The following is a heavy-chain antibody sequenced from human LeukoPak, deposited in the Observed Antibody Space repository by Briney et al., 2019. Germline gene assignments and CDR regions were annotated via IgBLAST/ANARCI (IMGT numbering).Heavy chain of an antibody. D-gene: IGHD6-13*01. CDR1: GFTFDDYG. CDR2: IKQDGSEK. J-gene: IGHJ3*02. Sequence: PGGSLRLSCAASGFTFDDYGMSWVGQAPGKGLEWVANIKQDGSEKYYVDSVKGRFTISRDNVKNSLYLQMNSLRAEDTAVYYCAREWGQQLVPPFDNWGQGTMVTVSS. V-gene: IGHV3-7*01. CDR3: AREWGQQLVPPFDN.